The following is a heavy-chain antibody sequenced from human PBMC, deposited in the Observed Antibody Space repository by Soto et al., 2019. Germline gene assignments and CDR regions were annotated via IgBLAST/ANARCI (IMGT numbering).Heavy chain of an antibody. J-gene: IGHJ5*02. V-gene: IGHV4-4*02. CDR3: ARTGKFYYYDTTGLPFDP. Sequence: QVHLKESGPGLVKPSGTLSLTCTVSGDTISSIRWWSWVRLSPGKGLEWIGEIYHLGRTNYNPSLKSRVTLSIDKSNNQFSLTLTSVTAADTAVYFCARTGKFYYYDTTGLPFDPWGPGILVTVSS. D-gene: IGHD3-22*01. CDR1: GDTISSIRW. CDR2: IYHLGRT.